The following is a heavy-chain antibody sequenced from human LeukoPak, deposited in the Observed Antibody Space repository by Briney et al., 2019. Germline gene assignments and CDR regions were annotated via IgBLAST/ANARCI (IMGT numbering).Heavy chain of an antibody. V-gene: IGHV4-39*07. J-gene: IGHJ6*03. Sequence: PSETLSLTCTVSGGSISSSSYYWGWIRQPPGKGLEWIGSIYYSGSTNYNPSLKSRVTISVDTSKNQFSLKLSSVTAADTAVYYCARVRPAEVESNYYYYMDVWGKGTTVTVSS. D-gene: IGHD2-2*01. CDR1: GGSISSSSYY. CDR2: IYYSGST. CDR3: ARVRPAEVESNYYYYMDV.